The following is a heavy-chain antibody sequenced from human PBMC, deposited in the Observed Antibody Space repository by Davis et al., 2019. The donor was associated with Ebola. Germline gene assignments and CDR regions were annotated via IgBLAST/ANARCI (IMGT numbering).Heavy chain of an antibody. J-gene: IGHJ4*02. D-gene: IGHD4-23*01. CDR1: GFTFSSYW. CDR3: ATSDYGGLYYFDY. Sequence: PGGSLRLSCAASGFTFSSYWMHWVRQAPGKGLVWVSRINSDGSSTSYADSVKGRFTISRDNAKNTLYLQMNSLRAEDTAVYYCATSDYGGLYYFDYWGQGTLVTVSS. V-gene: IGHV3-74*01. CDR2: INSDGSST.